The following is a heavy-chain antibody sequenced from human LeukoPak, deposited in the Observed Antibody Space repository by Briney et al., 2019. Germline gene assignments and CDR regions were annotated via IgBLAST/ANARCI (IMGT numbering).Heavy chain of an antibody. CDR2: ISYDGSNK. J-gene: IGHJ4*02. V-gene: IGHV3-30*18. D-gene: IGHD6-13*01. Sequence: PGGSLRLSCAASGFTFSSYGMHWVRQAPGKGLEWGAVISYDGSNKYYADSVKGRFTISRDNSKNTLYLQMNSLRAEDTAVYYCAEDRFTAAGYFDYWGQGTLVTVSS. CDR1: GFTFSSYG. CDR3: AEDRFTAAGYFDY.